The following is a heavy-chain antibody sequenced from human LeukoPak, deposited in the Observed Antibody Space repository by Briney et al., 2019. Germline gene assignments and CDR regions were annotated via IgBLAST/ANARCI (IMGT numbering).Heavy chain of an antibody. Sequence: GGSLRLSCTASGFTFSDYYMSWIRQAPGKGLEWVSYINTIGTTIYYADSLKGRFTISRDNAKNSLSLQMDSLRAEDTAVYYCARGDFGRYAFDFWGQGTMVTVSS. CDR3: ARGDFGRYAFDF. CDR2: INTIGTTI. D-gene: IGHD2/OR15-2a*01. J-gene: IGHJ3*01. CDR1: GFTFSDYY. V-gene: IGHV3-11*01.